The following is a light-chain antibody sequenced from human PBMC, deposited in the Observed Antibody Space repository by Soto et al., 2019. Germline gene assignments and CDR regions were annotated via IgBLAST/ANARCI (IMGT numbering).Light chain of an antibody. J-gene: IGLJ2*01. CDR1: SSNIGAGYD. CDR3: QSYDSSLRGSV. V-gene: IGLV1-40*01. CDR2: GNS. Sequence: QSVLTQPPSVSGAPGQRVTISCTGSSSNIGAGYDVHWYQQLPGKAPKLLIYGNSNRPSGVPDRFAGSKSGTSASLDITGLQAEDEADYYCQSYDSSLRGSVFGGVTKLTVL.